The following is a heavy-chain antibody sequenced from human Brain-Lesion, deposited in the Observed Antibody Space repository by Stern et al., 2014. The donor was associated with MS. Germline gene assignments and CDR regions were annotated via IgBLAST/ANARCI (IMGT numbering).Heavy chain of an antibody. Sequence: EVQLEESGGGLVQPGGSLTISCTAAGFTFGNYWMTWVRQAPGKGLEWVANITEEGTEKNYVGSVKGRFTISRDNARNSLYLQMNSLRVEDTALYYCARVYNTIYGIVTQRGSGMDVWGQGTTVIVSS. CDR3: ARVYNTIYGIVTQRGSGMDV. D-gene: IGHD3-3*01. J-gene: IGHJ6*02. CDR1: GFTFGNYW. CDR2: ITEEGTEK. V-gene: IGHV3-7*01.